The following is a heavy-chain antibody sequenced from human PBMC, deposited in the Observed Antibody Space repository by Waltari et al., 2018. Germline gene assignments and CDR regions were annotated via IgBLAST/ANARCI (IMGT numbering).Heavy chain of an antibody. V-gene: IGHV3-74*01. CDR1: GITFSNHW. Sequence: EVQLVESGGALVQPGGSLRLSCVGSGITFSNHWMHWVRQAPGKGLMWLSHIKTDGSVTDYADSVKGRFTISRDNAKNTLYLQMDSLRLDDSATYYCAGDQFNPWGQGTLVTVSS. CDR3: AGDQFNP. J-gene: IGHJ5*01. CDR2: IKTDGSVT.